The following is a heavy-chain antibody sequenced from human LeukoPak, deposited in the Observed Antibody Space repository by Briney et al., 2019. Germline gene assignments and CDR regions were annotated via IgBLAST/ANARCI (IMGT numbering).Heavy chain of an antibody. D-gene: IGHD6-19*01. CDR3: ARDGSSGWDYFDY. Sequence: ASVTVSCKASGYTFTGYYMHWVRQAPGQGLEWMGWINPNSGGTNYAQKFQGRVTMTRDTSISTAYMELSRLRSDDTAVYYCARDGSSGWDYFDYWGQGTLVTVSS. J-gene: IGHJ4*02. CDR1: GYTFTGYY. CDR2: INPNSGGT. V-gene: IGHV1-2*02.